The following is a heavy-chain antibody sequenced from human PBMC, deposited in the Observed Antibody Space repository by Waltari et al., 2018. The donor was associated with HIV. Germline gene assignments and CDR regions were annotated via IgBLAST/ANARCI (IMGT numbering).Heavy chain of an antibody. CDR2: IYSNGVS. CDR1: TGYIPTSYY. J-gene: IGHJ4*02. D-gene: IGHD6-19*01. CDR3: VALRTVTGTIDK. Sequence: QLQLQESGPALVKPSETLSLTCTVSTGYIPTSYYWGWVRQFPGTGLEWIGSIYSNGVSHYAPSLKSRVALSVDMSKNQFSLTLTAVTAADTSRYFCVALRTVTGTIDKWGQGTLVTVS. V-gene: IGHV4-39*01.